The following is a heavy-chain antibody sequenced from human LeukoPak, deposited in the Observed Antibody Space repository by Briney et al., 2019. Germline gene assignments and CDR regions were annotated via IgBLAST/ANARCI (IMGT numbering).Heavy chain of an antibody. CDR2: INPNSGGT. Sequence: ASVKVSCKASGYTFTSYYMHWVRQAPGQGLEWMGWINPNSGGTNSAQKFQGRVTMTRDTSISTAYMELSRLRSDDTAVYYCARAVGSGSYYPVDYWGQGTLVTVSS. D-gene: IGHD1-26*01. CDR1: GYTFTSYY. J-gene: IGHJ4*02. CDR3: ARAVGSGSYYPVDY. V-gene: IGHV1-2*02.